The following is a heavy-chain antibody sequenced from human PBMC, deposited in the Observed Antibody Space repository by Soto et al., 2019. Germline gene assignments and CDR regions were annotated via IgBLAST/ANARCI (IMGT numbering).Heavy chain of an antibody. J-gene: IGHJ4*02. CDR1: GYTFTSYA. CDR2: INGGSGHT. V-gene: IGHV1-3*01. CDR3: ARDRVLNGLFDF. Sequence: QVQLVQSGAEVKKPGASVKVSCKASGYTFTSYAIHWVRQAPGQRLEWMGGINGGSGHTKFSQKFQGRVTITMDTSASTAYMELSSLISEDTAVYYCARDRVLNGLFDFWGQGTLVTVSS. D-gene: IGHD1-1*01.